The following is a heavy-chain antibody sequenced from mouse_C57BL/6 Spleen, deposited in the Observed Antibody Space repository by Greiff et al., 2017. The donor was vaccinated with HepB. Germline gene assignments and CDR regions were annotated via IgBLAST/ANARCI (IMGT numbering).Heavy chain of an antibody. D-gene: IGHD1-1*01. CDR2: IYPGDGDT. J-gene: IGHJ2*01. Sequence: QVQLQQSGPELVKPGASVKISCKASGYAFSSSWMNWVKQRPGKGLEWIGRIYPGDGDTNYNGKLKGKATLTADKSSSTAYMQLSSLTSEDSAVYFCARGGSIFDYWGQGTTLTVSS. V-gene: IGHV1-82*01. CDR3: ARGGSIFDY. CDR1: GYAFSSSW.